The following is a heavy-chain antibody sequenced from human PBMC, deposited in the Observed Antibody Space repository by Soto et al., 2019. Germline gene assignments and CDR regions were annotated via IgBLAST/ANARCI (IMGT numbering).Heavy chain of an antibody. D-gene: IGHD1-1*01. CDR3: ARHNSQWPNWFDP. J-gene: IGHJ5*02. CDR1: GYTFTSYG. Sequence: QVQQVQSGAEVKRPGASAKVSCKASGYTFTSYGFSWVRQAPGQGLEWMGWISAYDGSTNYAQKFQGRVTMTTDTSTSPAYMELKSLRSDDTAVYYCARHNSQWPNWFDPWGQGTLVTVSS. V-gene: IGHV1-18*01. CDR2: ISAYDGST.